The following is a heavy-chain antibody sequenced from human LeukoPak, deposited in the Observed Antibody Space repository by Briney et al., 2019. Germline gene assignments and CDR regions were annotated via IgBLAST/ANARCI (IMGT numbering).Heavy chain of an antibody. V-gene: IGHV3-30-3*01. CDR1: GFTFSSYA. Sequence: PGGSLRLSCAASGFTFSSYAMHWVRQAPGKGLEWVAVISYDGSNKYYADSVKGRFTISRDIAKNSLYLQMNSLRAEDTAVYYCAKAMGAAYDAFDIWGQGTMVTVSS. CDR2: ISYDGSNK. J-gene: IGHJ3*02. D-gene: IGHD1-26*01. CDR3: AKAMGAAYDAFDI.